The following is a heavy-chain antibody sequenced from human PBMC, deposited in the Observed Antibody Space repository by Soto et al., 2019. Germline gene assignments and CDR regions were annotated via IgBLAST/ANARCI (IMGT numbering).Heavy chain of an antibody. Sequence: QVQLVQSGAEVKEPGASVRVSCKASGYTFINYDIHWVRQAPGQGLEWMGWIDPKSGHTGYGQKCEGRVSMTRNTSIRTAYMEMSSLISEDTAVYYCASSPSRVELTDYVGCWCDSWGQGTLVTVSS. CDR3: ASSPSRVELTDYVGCWCDS. CDR1: GYTFINYD. J-gene: IGHJ5*01. D-gene: IGHD4-17*01. V-gene: IGHV1-8*01. CDR2: IDPKSGHT.